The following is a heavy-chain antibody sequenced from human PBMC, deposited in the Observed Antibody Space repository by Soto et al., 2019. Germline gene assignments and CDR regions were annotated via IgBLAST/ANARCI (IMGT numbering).Heavy chain of an antibody. CDR1: GYSFTSYW. CDR3: ASHDRVVVPDSYGMDV. CDR2: IDPSDSYT. V-gene: IGHV5-10-1*01. Sequence: PGESLKISCKGSGYSFTSYWISWVRQMPGKGLERMGRIDPSDSYTNYSPTFQGHVTISADKSISTAYLQWSSLKASDTVMFYCASHDRVVVPDSYGMDVWGQGTTVTVSS. D-gene: IGHD2-2*01. J-gene: IGHJ6*02.